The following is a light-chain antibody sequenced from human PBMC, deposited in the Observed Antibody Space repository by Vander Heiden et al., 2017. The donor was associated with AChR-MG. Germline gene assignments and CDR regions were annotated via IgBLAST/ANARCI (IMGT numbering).Light chain of an antibody. Sequence: QSALTQPASVSGSPGQSITISCTGTGSDVGGHDSVSWYQHRPGKAPLVLMHDVTRRPAGVSDRFSGSKSGDTASLTISGLRAEDEATYYCSSSTTFKTWVFGGGTKVTVL. V-gene: IGLV2-14*03. CDR1: GSDVGGHDS. CDR3: SSSTTFKTWV. CDR2: DVT. J-gene: IGLJ3*02.